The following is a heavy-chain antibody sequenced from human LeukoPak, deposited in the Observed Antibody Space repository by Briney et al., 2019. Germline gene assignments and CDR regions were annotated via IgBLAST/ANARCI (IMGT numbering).Heavy chain of an antibody. Sequence: GGSLRLSCAASGFTFSSYAMSWVRQPPGRGLECVAVISYDGSHKYYADSVKGRFTISRDNSKNTLYLQMNSLRAEDTAVYYCAKGVDTAMAPAWDFWGQGTLVTVSS. CDR3: AKGVDTAMAPAWDF. V-gene: IGHV3-30*04. J-gene: IGHJ4*02. D-gene: IGHD5-18*01. CDR2: ISYDGSHK. CDR1: GFTFSSYA.